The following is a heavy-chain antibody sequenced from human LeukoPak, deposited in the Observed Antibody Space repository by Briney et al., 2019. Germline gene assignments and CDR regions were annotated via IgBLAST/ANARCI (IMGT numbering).Heavy chain of an antibody. V-gene: IGHV6-1*01. J-gene: IGHJ5*02. CDR1: GDSVSSNSVT. CDR3: SRRLTQYDCFDP. Sequence: SQTLSLTCAISGDSVSSNSVTWNWIRQSQSRGLDWLVRTYYRSTWYNDYAVSVRGRITVNPDTSKNQFSLHLNSVPPEDTAVYYCSRRLTQYDCFDPWGQGILATVSS. D-gene: IGHD2-2*01. CDR2: TYYRSTWYN.